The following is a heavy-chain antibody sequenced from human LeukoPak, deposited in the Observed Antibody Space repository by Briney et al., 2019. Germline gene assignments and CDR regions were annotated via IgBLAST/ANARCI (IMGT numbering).Heavy chain of an antibody. CDR2: IRYDGSNK. CDR3: AILGGYSYGGRYFDY. Sequence: GGSLRLSCAASGFTFSSYGMHWVRQAPGKGLEWVAFIRYDGSNKYYADSVKVRFTISRDNSKNTLYLQMNSLRAEDTAVYYCAILGGYSYGGRYFDYWGQGTLVTVSS. V-gene: IGHV3-30*02. CDR1: GFTFSSYG. J-gene: IGHJ4*02. D-gene: IGHD5-18*01.